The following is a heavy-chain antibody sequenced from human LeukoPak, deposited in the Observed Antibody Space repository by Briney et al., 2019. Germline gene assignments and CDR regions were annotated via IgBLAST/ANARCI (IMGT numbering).Heavy chain of an antibody. V-gene: IGHV4-39*01. Sequence: SETLSLTCTVSGGSISSSSYYWGWIRQPPGKGLEWIGSIYYSGSTYYNPSLKSRVTISVDTSKNQFSPKLSSVTAADTAVYYCARHYAARAEDYWGQGTLVTVSS. CDR1: GGSISSSSYY. D-gene: IGHD6-13*01. J-gene: IGHJ4*02. CDR3: ARHYAARAEDY. CDR2: IYYSGST.